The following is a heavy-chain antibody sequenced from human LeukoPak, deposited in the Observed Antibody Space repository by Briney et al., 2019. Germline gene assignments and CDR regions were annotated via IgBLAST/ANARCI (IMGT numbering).Heavy chain of an antibody. V-gene: IGHV1-2*02. D-gene: IGHD1-26*01. CDR1: GYTFTGYY. J-gene: IGHJ4*02. Sequence: ASVKVSCKASGYTFTGYYMHWVRQAPGQGLQWMGWINPNSGGTNYAQKFQGRVTMTEDTSTDTAYMELSSLRSEDTAVYYCATGGSYYDRFDYWGQGTLVTVSS. CDR2: INPNSGGT. CDR3: ATGGSYYDRFDY.